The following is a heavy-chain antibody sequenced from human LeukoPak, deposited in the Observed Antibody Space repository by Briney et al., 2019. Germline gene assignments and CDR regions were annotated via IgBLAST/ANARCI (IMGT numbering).Heavy chain of an antibody. CDR2: ISSSSSTI. CDR3: ARATLYCSGGSCSIDY. V-gene: IGHV3-48*04. D-gene: IGHD2-15*01. CDR1: GFTFSSYS. Sequence: GGALRLSCAASGFTFSSYSMNWVRQAPGKGLEWVSYISSSSSTIYYADSVKGRFTISRDNAKNSLYLQMNSLRAEDTAVYYCARATLYCSGGSCSIDYWGQGTLVTVSS. J-gene: IGHJ4*02.